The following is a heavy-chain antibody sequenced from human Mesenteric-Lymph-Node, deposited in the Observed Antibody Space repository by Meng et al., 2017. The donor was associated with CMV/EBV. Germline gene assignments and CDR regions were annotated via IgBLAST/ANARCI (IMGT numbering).Heavy chain of an antibody. CDR1: GFTFSSYS. V-gene: IGHV3-48*04. J-gene: IGHJ6*02. CDR2: ISSSSSTI. Sequence: GESLKISCAASGFTFSSYSMNWVRQAPGKGLEWVSYISSSSSTIYYADSVKGRFTISRDNAKNSLYLQTNSLRAEDTAVYYCAREPVVVVPANLCGMDVWGQGTTVTVSS. CDR3: AREPVVVVPANLCGMDV. D-gene: IGHD2-2*01.